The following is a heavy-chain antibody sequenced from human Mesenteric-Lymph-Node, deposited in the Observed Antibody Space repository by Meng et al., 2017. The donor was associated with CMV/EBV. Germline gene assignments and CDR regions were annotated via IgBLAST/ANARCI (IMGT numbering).Heavy chain of an antibody. J-gene: IGHJ4*02. CDR3: ARGRGGSYDFDY. CDR1: GYTFTGYY. V-gene: IGHV1-2*02. CDR2: INPNSGGT. D-gene: IGHD1-26*01. Sequence: ASVKVSCKASGYTFTGYYMHWVRQAPGQGLEWMGWINPNSGGTNYAQKFQGRVTMTRDMSINTVYMELTRLRSDDTAVYYCARGRGGSYDFDYWGQGTLVTVSS.